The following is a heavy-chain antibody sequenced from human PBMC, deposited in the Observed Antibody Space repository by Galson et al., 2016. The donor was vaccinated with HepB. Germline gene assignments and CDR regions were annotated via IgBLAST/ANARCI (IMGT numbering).Heavy chain of an antibody. V-gene: IGHV3-23*01. CDR1: GFTFGRYA. D-gene: IGHD6-19*01. CDR3: ARFTQEWLDRVYYFDY. J-gene: IGHJ4*02. CDR2: ISGDGGST. Sequence: SLRLSCAASGFTFGRYAISWVRQAPGKGLEWVSAISGDGGSTYYAGSVQGRFTSSRDRPTNTMYLQMNSLRTDDTAVYYCARFTQEWLDRVYYFDYWGQGTLVTVSS.